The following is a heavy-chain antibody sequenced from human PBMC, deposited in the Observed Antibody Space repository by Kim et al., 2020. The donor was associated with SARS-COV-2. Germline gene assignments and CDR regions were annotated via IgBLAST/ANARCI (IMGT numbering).Heavy chain of an antibody. CDR1: GFTFITYG. D-gene: IGHD3-3*01. CDR2: IWFDGSDK. Sequence: GGSLRLSCSASGFTFITYGMHWVRQAPGKGLEWVAVIWFDGSDKYYADSVKGRFTISRDNSKDTLYLQMRSLRAEDTAVYYCARGPHYDSWSGYSDYYYGMDVWGQGTTVTVSS. CDR3: ARGPHYDSWSGYSDYYYGMDV. V-gene: IGHV3-33*01. J-gene: IGHJ6*02.